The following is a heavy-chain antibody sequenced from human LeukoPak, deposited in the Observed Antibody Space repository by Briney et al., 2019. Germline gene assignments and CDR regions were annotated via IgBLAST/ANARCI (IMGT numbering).Heavy chain of an antibody. CDR3: ARDGWFYTTKYYFDY. J-gene: IGHJ4*02. D-gene: IGHD3-10*01. CDR1: GFTFSSYE. Sequence: GGSLRLSCAASGFTFSSYEMNWVRQAPGKGLEWVSYISSSGSTIYYADSVKGGFTISRDNAKNSLYLQMNSLRAEDTAVYYCARDGWFYTTKYYFDYWGQGTLVTVSS. CDR2: ISSSGSTI. V-gene: IGHV3-48*03.